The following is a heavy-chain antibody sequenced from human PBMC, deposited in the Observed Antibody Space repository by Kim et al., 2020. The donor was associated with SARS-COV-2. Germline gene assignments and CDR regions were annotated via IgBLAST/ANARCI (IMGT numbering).Heavy chain of an antibody. CDR3: AKDIAAADPDAFDI. Sequence: DSRKDVFTISRDNAKNTLYLQMNSLRAEDTAVYYCAKDIAAADPDAFDIWGQGTMVTVSS. V-gene: IGHV3-74*01. J-gene: IGHJ3*02. D-gene: IGHD6-13*01.